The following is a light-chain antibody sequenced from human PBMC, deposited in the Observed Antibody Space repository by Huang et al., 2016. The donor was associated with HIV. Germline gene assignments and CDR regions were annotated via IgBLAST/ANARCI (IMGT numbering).Light chain of an antibody. V-gene: IGKV3-11*01. Sequence: DIVLTQSPDTLSLSPGQRASLFCSASHHIGSSLAWYQHKPGQAPRLLIYDAFNRATDIAARFSGSGSGTEFTLTISSLKVEDFAFYYCQQRSTLITFGQGTRLE. J-gene: IGKJ5*01. CDR2: DAF. CDR3: QQRSTLIT. CDR1: HHIGSS.